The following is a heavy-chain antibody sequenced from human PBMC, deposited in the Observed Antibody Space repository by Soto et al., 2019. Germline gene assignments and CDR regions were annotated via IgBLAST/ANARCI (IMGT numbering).Heavy chain of an antibody. CDR2: ISSSGSII. CDR3: AKKVNSGSGSQYFDY. Sequence: PGGSLRLSCAASGFTFSDYYMSWIRQAPGKGLEWVSYISSSGSIIYYTDSVKGRFTISRDNAKNSLYLQMNSLRAEDTAIYYCAKKVNSGSGSQYFDYWGQGTLVTV. V-gene: IGHV3-11*01. CDR1: GFTFSDYY. D-gene: IGHD3-10*01. J-gene: IGHJ4*02.